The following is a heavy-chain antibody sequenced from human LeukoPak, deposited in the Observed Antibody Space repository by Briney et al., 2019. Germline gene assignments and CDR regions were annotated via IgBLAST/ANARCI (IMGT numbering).Heavy chain of an antibody. CDR2: ISYDGSNK. CDR3: AKDHGTMIVVVIDY. V-gene: IGHV3-30*18. D-gene: IGHD3-22*01. CDR1: GFTFSSYG. Sequence: GGSLRLSCAASGFTFSSYGMHWVRQAPGKGLEWVAVISYDGSNKYYADSVKGRFTISRDNSKNTLYLQMNSLRAEDTAVYYCAKDHGTMIVVVIDYWGQGTLVTVSS. J-gene: IGHJ4*02.